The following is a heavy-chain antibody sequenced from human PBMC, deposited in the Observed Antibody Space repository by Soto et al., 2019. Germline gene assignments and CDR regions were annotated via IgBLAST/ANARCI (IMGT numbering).Heavy chain of an antibody. CDR1: GFTFSSYA. J-gene: IGHJ4*02. Sequence: EVQLLESGGGLVQPGGSLRLSCAASGFTFSSYAMSWVRQAPGKGLEWVSGIRSSGGSAYYADSVKGRFTISRDNSKSTLYLQMNSLRAEDTAAYYCAKDGLGSSSWYEGVLYLFDYWGQGALVTVSS. CDR2: IRSSGGSA. CDR3: AKDGLGSSSWYEGVLYLFDY. D-gene: IGHD6-13*01. V-gene: IGHV3-23*01.